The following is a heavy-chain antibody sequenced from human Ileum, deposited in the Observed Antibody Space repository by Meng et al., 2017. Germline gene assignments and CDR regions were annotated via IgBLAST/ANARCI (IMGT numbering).Heavy chain of an antibody. CDR3: ARALQH. Sequence: SETLSLTCTVSGGSISSSSYYWGWIRQPPGKGLEWIGSIYYSGSTYYNPSLKSPVTISADTSKNQFSLNLSAVSAADTAVYCCARALQHWGQGTLVTVSS. CDR1: GGSISSSSYY. CDR2: IYYSGST. V-gene: IGHV4-39*07. J-gene: IGHJ1*01.